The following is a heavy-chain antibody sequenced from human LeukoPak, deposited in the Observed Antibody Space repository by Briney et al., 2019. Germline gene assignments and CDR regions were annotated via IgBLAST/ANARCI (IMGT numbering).Heavy chain of an antibody. CDR3: AKASKWELPADFDY. Sequence: PGGSLRLSCAASGFTFSSYAMHWVRQAPGKGLEWVSGISWNSGSIGYADSVKGRFTISRDNAKNSLYLQMNSLRAEDTALYYCAKASKWELPADFDYWGQGTLVTVSS. D-gene: IGHD1-26*01. CDR2: ISWNSGSI. J-gene: IGHJ4*02. V-gene: IGHV3-9*01. CDR1: GFTFSSYA.